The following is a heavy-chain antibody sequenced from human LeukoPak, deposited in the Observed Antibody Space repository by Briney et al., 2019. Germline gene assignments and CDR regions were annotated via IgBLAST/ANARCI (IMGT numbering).Heavy chain of an antibody. CDR1: GGSISSSSYY. D-gene: IGHD6-6*01. CDR2: IYYSGIT. Sequence: SETLSLXCTVSGGSISSSSYYWGWIRQPPGKGLEWIGSIYYSGITYYNPSLKSRVTISVDTSKNQFSLKLSSVTAADTAVYYCARRIAALTFDYWGQRTLVTVSS. V-gene: IGHV4-39*01. J-gene: IGHJ4*02. CDR3: ARRIAALTFDY.